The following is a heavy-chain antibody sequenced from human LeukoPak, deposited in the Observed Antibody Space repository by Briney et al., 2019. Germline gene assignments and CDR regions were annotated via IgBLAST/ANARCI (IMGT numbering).Heavy chain of an antibody. CDR2: IWYGGSNK. Sequence: HPGRSLRLSCAASGFTFSSYGMHWVRQAPGKGLEWVAVIWYGGSNKYYADSVKGRFTISRDNSKNTLYLQMNSLRAEDTAVYYCAKQGREYYFDYWGQGTLVTVSS. J-gene: IGHJ4*02. CDR3: AKQGREYYFDY. CDR1: GFTFSSYG. V-gene: IGHV3-30*18.